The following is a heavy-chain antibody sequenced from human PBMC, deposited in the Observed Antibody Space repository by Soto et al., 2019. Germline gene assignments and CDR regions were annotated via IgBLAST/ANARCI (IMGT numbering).Heavy chain of an antibody. CDR2: IYSDGTT. D-gene: IGHD2-2*01. CDR3: SGVGCSNSKCYTRGMDV. V-gene: IGHV4-4*07. CDR1: GGSISGYY. Sequence: NPSETLSLTCTVSGGSISGYYWSWVRQPAGKGLEWVGRIYSDGTTNYSPSLKSRVTMSLDTSKDQFSLHLNSVTAADTAVYYCSGVGCSNSKCYTRGMDVWGQGTTVTVSS. J-gene: IGHJ6*02.